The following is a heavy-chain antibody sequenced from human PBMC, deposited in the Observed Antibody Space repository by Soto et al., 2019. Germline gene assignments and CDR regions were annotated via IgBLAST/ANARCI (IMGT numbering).Heavy chain of an antibody. CDR2: IWYDGSNK. J-gene: IGHJ5*02. CDR1: GFTFSSYG. Sequence: GGSLRLSCAASGFTFSSYGMHWVRQAPGKGLEWVAVIWYDGSNKYYADSVKGRFTISRDNSKNTLYLQMNSLRAEDTAVYYCARANHYGDYAWFDPWGQGTLVTVFS. D-gene: IGHD4-17*01. V-gene: IGHV3-33*01. CDR3: ARANHYGDYAWFDP.